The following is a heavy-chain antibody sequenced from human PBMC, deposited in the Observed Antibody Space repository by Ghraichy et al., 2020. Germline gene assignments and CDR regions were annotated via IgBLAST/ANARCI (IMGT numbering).Heavy chain of an antibody. CDR1: GFTFSSNW. Sequence: GGSLRLSCAASGFTFSSNWMSWVRQAPGKGLEWVANIKKDGSEKYYVDSVKGRFTVSSDNAENSLYLQMNSLRGDDTAVYYCARVFMVGASVVIPVAMAYWGQGTLVSFSS. D-gene: IGHD2-2*01. J-gene: IGHJ4*02. CDR3: ARVFMVGASVVIPVAMAY. CDR2: IKKDGSEK. V-gene: IGHV3-7*01.